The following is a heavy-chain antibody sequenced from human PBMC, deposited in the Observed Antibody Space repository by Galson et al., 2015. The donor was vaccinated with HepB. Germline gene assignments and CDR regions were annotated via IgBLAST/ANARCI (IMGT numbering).Heavy chain of an antibody. CDR1: GFTVSSNY. Sequence: SLRLSCAASGFTVSSNYMSWVRQAPGKGLEWVSVIYSGGSTYYADSVKGRFTISRDNSKNTLYLQMNSLRAEDTALYYCARTMWQWPSQGGLDVWGQGTTVTVSS. J-gene: IGHJ6*02. CDR2: IYSGGST. V-gene: IGHV3-66*01. CDR3: ARTMWQWPSQGGLDV. D-gene: IGHD6-19*01.